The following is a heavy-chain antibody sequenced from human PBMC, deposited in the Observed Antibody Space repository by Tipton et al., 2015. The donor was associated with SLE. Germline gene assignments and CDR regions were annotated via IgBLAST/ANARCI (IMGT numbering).Heavy chain of an antibody. D-gene: IGHD3-16*01. CDR2: INTGGGT. CDR3: VTQGYYDSSFDY. J-gene: IGHJ4*02. CDR1: GGSITSSSYF. Sequence: TLSLTCTVSGGSITSSSYFWGWIRQSPGKGLEWIGNINTGGGTYRNPSLMSRVTISVDTSKTQFSLIVTSVTAADTAVYYCVTQGYYDSSFDYWGQGTLVTVSS. V-gene: IGHV4-39*07.